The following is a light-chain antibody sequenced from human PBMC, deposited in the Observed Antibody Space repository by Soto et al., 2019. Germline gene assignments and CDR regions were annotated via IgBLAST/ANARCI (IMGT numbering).Light chain of an antibody. J-gene: IGKJ4*01. CDR2: AAS. Sequence: DIQMTQSPSSVSASVGDRVTITCRASQDISSSWLAWYQQKPGKAPNLLIYAASNLQSGVPSRFSGSGSDGTDFTLTISSLQPEDFATYYCQQAHSLPLTFGGGTRVEI. V-gene: IGKV1-12*01. CDR1: QDISSSW. CDR3: QQAHSLPLT.